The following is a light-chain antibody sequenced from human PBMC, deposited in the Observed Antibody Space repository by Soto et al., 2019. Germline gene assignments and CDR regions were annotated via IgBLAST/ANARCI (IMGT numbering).Light chain of an antibody. Sequence: QSALTQPASVSGSPGQSITISCTGTITDIGAYNYVSWYQQHPGKAPKLLIYGVSSRPSGVSNRFSGSKSGNAAYLTISGLQAYDEAEYYCSSYTSSITPYVFGTGTKVTVL. CDR3: SSYTSSITPYV. CDR2: GVS. V-gene: IGLV2-14*01. CDR1: ITDIGAYNY. J-gene: IGLJ1*01.